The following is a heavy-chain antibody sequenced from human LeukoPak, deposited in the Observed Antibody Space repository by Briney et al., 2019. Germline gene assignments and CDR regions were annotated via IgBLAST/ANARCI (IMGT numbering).Heavy chain of an antibody. CDR2: IYASGVT. V-gene: IGHV4-4*09. CDR3: ARRRSYMDV. Sequence: SETLSLTCTVSDGSVSSNYWSWIRQPPGKGLEWIGFIYASGVTNYHPALRSRLTISIDTSKDQVSLKLTSVTAADTAVYYCARRRSYMDVWGKGTKVIVSS. CDR1: DGSVSSNY. J-gene: IGHJ6*03.